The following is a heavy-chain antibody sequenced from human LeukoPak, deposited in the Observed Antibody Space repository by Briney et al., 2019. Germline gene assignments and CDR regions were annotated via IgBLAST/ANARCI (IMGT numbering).Heavy chain of an antibody. CDR2: IYHSGST. D-gene: IGHD5-18*01. J-gene: IGHJ5*02. V-gene: IGHV4-34*01. Sequence: PETLSLTCAVYGGSFSGYYWSWIRQPPGKGLEWIGEIYHSGSTNYNPSLKSRVTISVDKSKNQFSLKLSSVTAADTAVYYCARDVTDTAMVTNWFDPWGQGTLVTVSS. CDR1: GGSFSGYY. CDR3: ARDVTDTAMVTNWFDP.